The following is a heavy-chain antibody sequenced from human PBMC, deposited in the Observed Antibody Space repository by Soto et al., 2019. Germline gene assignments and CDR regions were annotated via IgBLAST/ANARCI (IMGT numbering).Heavy chain of an antibody. CDR1: GGSISSYY. CDR3: ARARYYYGSGSYPRYYYYYGMDV. Sequence: SETLSLTCTVSGGSISSYYWSWIRQPPGKGLEWIGEINHSGSTNYNPSLKSRVTISVDTSKNQFSLKLSSVTAADTAVYYCARARYYYGSGSYPRYYYYYGMDVWGQGTTVT. CDR2: INHSGST. D-gene: IGHD3-10*01. J-gene: IGHJ6*02. V-gene: IGHV4-34*01.